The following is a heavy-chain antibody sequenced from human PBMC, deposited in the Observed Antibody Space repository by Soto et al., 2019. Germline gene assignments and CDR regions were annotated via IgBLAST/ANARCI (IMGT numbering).Heavy chain of an antibody. CDR3: ARQRPTDGRWEFANYYGMDV. Sequence: PSETLSLTCAVYGGSFSGHSWTWIRQSPGKGLEWIGDINHSGRVNYSPSLKSRVTISLDTSKNQFSLTLSAVTAADTAMYYCARQRPTDGRWEFANYYGMDVWGQGTPVTV. D-gene: IGHD1-26*01. J-gene: IGHJ6*02. CDR1: GGSFSGHS. V-gene: IGHV4-34*01. CDR2: INHSGRV.